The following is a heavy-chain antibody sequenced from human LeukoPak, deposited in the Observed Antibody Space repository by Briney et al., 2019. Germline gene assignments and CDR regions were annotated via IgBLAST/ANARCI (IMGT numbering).Heavy chain of an antibody. CDR3: ASHVTVLGTRGFDF. Sequence: SETLSLTCAVSGDSITSHSWWSWVRQPPGKGLEWIGEVHHGGASNYDPSLESRVTISVDKSKNRFYLNLRSVAAADTATYYCASHVTVLGTRGFDFWGRGTLVTVS. CDR1: GDSITSHSW. CDR2: VHHGGAS. D-gene: IGHD6-19*01. J-gene: IGHJ4*02. V-gene: IGHV4-4*02.